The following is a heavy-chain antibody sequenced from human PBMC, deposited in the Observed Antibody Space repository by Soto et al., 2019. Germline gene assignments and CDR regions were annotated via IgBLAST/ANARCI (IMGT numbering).Heavy chain of an antibody. V-gene: IGHV1-46*01. J-gene: IGHJ4*02. CDR1: GYTFTSYY. Sequence: RASVKVSCKASGYTFTSYYMHWVRQAPGQGLEWMGIINPSGGSTSYAQKFQGRVTMTRDTSTSTVYMELSSLRSEDTAVYYCARIDYDSSGPNEGCFDYWGQGTLVTVSS. D-gene: IGHD3-22*01. CDR2: INPSGGST. CDR3: ARIDYDSSGPNEGCFDY.